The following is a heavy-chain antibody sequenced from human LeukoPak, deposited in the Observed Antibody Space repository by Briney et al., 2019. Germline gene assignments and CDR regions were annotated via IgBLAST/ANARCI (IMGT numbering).Heavy chain of an antibody. CDR3: AKDRGWELLGGDY. D-gene: IGHD1-26*01. CDR2: ISYDGSNK. V-gene: IGHV3-30*18. Sequence: GGSLRLSCTASGFTLSSYAIHWVRQAPGKGLEWVAVISYDGSNKYYADSVKGRFTISRDNSKNTLYLQMNSLRAEDTAVYYCAKDRGWELLGGDYWGQGTLVTVSS. J-gene: IGHJ4*02. CDR1: GFTLSSYA.